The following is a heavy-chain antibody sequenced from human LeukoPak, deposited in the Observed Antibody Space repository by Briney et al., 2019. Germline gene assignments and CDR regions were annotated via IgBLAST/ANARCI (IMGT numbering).Heavy chain of an antibody. CDR2: IYSGGTT. V-gene: IGHV3-66*02. D-gene: IGHD3-3*01. Sequence: GGSLRLSCAASEFIVSDYYMSWVRQAPGKGLEWVSVIYSGGTTYYADSVRGRFTISRDNSKNTLYLLMNSLRAEDTAVYYCARLDGVWSGPYYKGYFEYWGQGTLVTVSS. J-gene: IGHJ4*02. CDR1: EFIVSDYY. CDR3: ARLDGVWSGPYYKGYFEY.